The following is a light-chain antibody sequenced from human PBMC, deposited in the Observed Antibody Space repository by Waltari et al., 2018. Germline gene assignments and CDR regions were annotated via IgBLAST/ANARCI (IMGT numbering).Light chain of an antibody. CDR2: DFI. Sequence: QSALTQPASVSGSPGQSITISCTGTSSDVGGYNYVAWYQQHPGKAPNLIIYDFINRPAGVSHRFSGSKSGNTASLTISGLQAEDEADYYCSSFTITSTLVVFGGGTKLTVL. V-gene: IGLV2-14*03. CDR1: SSDVGGYNY. CDR3: SSFTITSTLVV. J-gene: IGLJ2*01.